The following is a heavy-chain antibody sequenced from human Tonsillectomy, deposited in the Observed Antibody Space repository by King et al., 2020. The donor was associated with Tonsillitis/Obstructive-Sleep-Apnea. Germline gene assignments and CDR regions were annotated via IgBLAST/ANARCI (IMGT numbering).Heavy chain of an antibody. CDR1: GFTFSSYA. CDR2: ATFYGSNI. CDR3: ARERRIMITVGDEDALDI. Sequence: VQLVESGGGVVQSGRSLRLSCAASGFTFSSYAMHWVRQAPGKGPEWVAVATFYGSNINYADSVKGRFTISRDNSKNTLYLQMNSLRAEDTAIYYCARERRIMITVGDEDALDIWGQGTMVTVSS. V-gene: IGHV3-30*01. D-gene: IGHD3-16*01. J-gene: IGHJ3*02.